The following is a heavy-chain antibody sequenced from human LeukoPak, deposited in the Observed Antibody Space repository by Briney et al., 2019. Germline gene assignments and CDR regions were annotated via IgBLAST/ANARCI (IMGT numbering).Heavy chain of an antibody. CDR3: ARDGSPYYGSGSYYKKGSWFDP. J-gene: IGHJ5*02. CDR2: IYYSGST. D-gene: IGHD3-10*01. V-gene: IGHV4-31*03. Sequence: SQTLSLTCTVSGGSISSGGYYWSWIRQHPGRGLEWIEYIYYSGSTYYNPSLKSRVTITVYTAKNQFSLKLSSVTAADTAVYYCARDGSPYYGSGSYYKKGSWFDPWGQGTLVTVSS. CDR1: GGSISSGGYY.